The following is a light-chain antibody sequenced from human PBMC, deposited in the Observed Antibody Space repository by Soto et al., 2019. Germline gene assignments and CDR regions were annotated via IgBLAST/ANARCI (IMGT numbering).Light chain of an antibody. CDR2: AAD. CDR3: QQSYDMPWT. CDR1: QSITNY. V-gene: IGKV1-39*01. J-gene: IGKJ1*01. Sequence: DIQITQSPSSLSSCVLDTVTITCRASQSITNYLTWFQQKPGKAPSLLIFAADNLQDGVPSRFSGSGSGRDFSLTISSLQPEDFATYYCQQSYDMPWTFGQGTKVDIK.